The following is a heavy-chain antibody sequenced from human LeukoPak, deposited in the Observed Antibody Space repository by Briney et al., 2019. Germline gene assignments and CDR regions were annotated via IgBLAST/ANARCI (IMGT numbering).Heavy chain of an antibody. CDR3: AKEGIAVAGIHFDS. V-gene: IGHV3-30*18. Sequence: GGSLRLSCAASGFTFSSYGMHWVRQAPGKGPEWVAIISFDGSNKYYGDSVKGRFTISRDNSKNTLYLQMNSLRAEDTAVYYCAKEGIAVAGIHFDSWGQGTLVTVSS. D-gene: IGHD6-19*01. CDR1: GFTFSSYG. J-gene: IGHJ4*02. CDR2: ISFDGSNK.